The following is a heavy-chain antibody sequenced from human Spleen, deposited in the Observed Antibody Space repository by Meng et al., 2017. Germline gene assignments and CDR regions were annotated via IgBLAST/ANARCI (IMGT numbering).Heavy chain of an antibody. CDR3: ARGITGDYYYGMDV. V-gene: IGHV3-64*01. Sequence: GESLKISCAASGFAFSSYVIHWVRQAPGKGLEYVSAISSNGGNTYYANSVKGRFSISRDNSKNTVYLQMGSLRAEETAVYYCARGITGDYYYGMDVWGQGTTVTVAS. D-gene: IGHD7-27*01. J-gene: IGHJ6*02. CDR1: GFAFSSYV. CDR2: ISSNGGNT.